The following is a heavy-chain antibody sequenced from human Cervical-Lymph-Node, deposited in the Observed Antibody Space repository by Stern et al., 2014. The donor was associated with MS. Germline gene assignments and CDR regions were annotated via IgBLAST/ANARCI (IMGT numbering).Heavy chain of an antibody. J-gene: IGHJ6*02. D-gene: IGHD1-26*01. V-gene: IGHV1-69*01. CDR1: GGTFSSYA. CDR2: IIPIFGTA. Sequence: VQLVESGAAVKKPGSSGKVSCKASGGTFSSYAISWVRQAPGQGLEWMGGIIPIFGTANYAQKFQGRVTITADESTSTAYMELSSLRPEDTAVYYCARGELKEGLVRGMDVWGQGTTVTVSS. CDR3: ARGELKEGLVRGMDV.